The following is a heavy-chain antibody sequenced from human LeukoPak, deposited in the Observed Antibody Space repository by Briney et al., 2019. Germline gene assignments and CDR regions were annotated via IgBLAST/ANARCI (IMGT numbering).Heavy chain of an antibody. J-gene: IGHJ4*02. D-gene: IGHD5-24*01. CDR1: GFTFSDYY. CDR2: ISSSSSYT. V-gene: IGHV3-11*03. Sequence: PGGSLRLSCAASGFTFSDYYMSWTRQAPGKGLEWVSYISSSSSYTNYADSVKGRFTISRDNAKNSQYLQMNSLRAEDTAVYYCASCSRDGYNSDYWGQGTLVTVSS. CDR3: ASCSRDGYNSDY.